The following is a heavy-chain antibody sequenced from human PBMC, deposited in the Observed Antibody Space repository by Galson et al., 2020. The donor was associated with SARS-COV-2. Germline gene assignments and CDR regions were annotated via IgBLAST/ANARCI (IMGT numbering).Heavy chain of an antibody. Sequence: SGPTLVKPTQTLTLTCTFSGFSLSTSGVCVNWIRQPPGKALEWLALIAWDDDKYYSSSLKTRLTISKDTSKNQVILTMTNMDPVDTATYYCARSSSTYDVLTGYNFFDSWGQGTLVTVSS. CDR3: ARSSSTYDVLTGYNFFDS. D-gene: IGHD3-9*01. J-gene: IGHJ4*02. CDR2: IAWDDDK. CDR1: GFSLSTSGVC. V-gene: IGHV2-70*01.